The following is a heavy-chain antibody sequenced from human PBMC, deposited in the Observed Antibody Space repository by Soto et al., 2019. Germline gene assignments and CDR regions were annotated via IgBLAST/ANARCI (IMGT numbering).Heavy chain of an antibody. CDR1: GFTFSYYG. CDR2: ISYDGSNK. Sequence: HPGGSLRLSCAASGFTFSYYGMHWVRQAPGKGLEWVAVISYDGSNKYYADSVKGRFTISRDNSKNTLYLQMNSLRAEDTAVYYCAKGEEGFRRGYYYYMDVWGKGTTVTVSS. V-gene: IGHV3-30*18. CDR3: AKGEEGFRRGYYYYMDV. J-gene: IGHJ6*03.